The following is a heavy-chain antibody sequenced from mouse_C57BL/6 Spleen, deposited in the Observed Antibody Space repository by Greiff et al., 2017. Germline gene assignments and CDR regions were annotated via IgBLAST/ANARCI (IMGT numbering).Heavy chain of an antibody. J-gene: IGHJ4*01. V-gene: IGHV1-18*01. CDR3: AREYPYGNSYAMDY. CDR1: GYTFTDYN. D-gene: IGHD2-1*01. CDR2: INPNNGGT. Sequence: EVQLQQSGPELVKPGASVKIPCKASGYTFTDYNMDWVKQSHGKSLEWIGDINPNNGGTIYNQKFKGKATLTVDKSSSTAYMELRSLTSEDTAVYYCAREYPYGNSYAMDYWGQGTSVTVSS.